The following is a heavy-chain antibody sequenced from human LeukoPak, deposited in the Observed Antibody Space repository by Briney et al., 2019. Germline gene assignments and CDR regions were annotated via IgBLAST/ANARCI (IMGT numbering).Heavy chain of an antibody. CDR2: IYSSGST. CDR1: GGSISSYY. CDR3: ARGQYHLLYWYFDL. D-gene: IGHD2-2*01. Sequence: PSETLSLTCTVSGGSISSYYWSWIRQPAGKGLEWIGRIYSSGSTNYNPSLKSRVTMSVDTSKNQFSLELSSVTAADTAVYYCARGQYHLLYWYFDLWGRGTLVTVSS. V-gene: IGHV4-4*07. J-gene: IGHJ2*01.